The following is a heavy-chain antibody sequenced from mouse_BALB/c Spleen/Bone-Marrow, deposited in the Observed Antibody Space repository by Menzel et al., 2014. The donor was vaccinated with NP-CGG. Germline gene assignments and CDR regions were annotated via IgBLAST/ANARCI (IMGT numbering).Heavy chain of an antibody. V-gene: IGHV1-9*01. CDR3: ARRGHGFAWFAY. J-gene: IGHJ3*01. CDR1: GYTFSSYW. D-gene: IGHD1-2*01. CDR2: ILPGSGST. Sequence: VKLQESGTELMKPGASVKISCKATGYTFSSYWIDWVNQRPGHGLEWIGEILPGSGSTNYNEKFKGKATFTADTSSNTAYMQLSSLTSEDSAVYYCARRGHGFAWFAYWGQGTLVTVSA.